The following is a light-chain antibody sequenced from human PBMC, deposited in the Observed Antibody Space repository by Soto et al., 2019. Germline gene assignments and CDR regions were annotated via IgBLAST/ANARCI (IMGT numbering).Light chain of an antibody. CDR1: QSISGW. Sequence: DIPMTQSPSTLSASVGDRVTITCRASQSISGWLAWYQQKPGRAPNLLIYDASSLESGVPSRFSGSGSGSEFTLTISSLQPDDSATYYCQQYNSYSRTFGQGTKVEI. CDR3: QQYNSYSRT. V-gene: IGKV1-5*01. CDR2: DAS. J-gene: IGKJ1*01.